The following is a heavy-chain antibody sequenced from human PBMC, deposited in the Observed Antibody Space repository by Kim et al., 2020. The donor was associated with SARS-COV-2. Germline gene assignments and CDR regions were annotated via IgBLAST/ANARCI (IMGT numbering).Heavy chain of an antibody. D-gene: IGHD3-3*01. J-gene: IGHJ5*02. V-gene: IGHV4-34*01. CDR1: GGSFIGYY. CDR3: ARASRYDFWSGYPDTNWFDP. Sequence: SETLSLTCAVYGGSFIGYYWSWIRQPPGKGLEWIGEINHSGSTNYNPSLKSRVTISVDTSKNQFSLKLSSVTAADTAVYYCARASRYDFWSGYPDTNWFDPWGQGTLVTVSS. CDR2: INHSGST.